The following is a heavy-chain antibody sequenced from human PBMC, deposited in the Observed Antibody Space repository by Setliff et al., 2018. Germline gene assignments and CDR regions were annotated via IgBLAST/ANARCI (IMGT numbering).Heavy chain of an antibody. J-gene: IGHJ6*02. CDR3: AKRTLYCGDYETYYYYGMDV. V-gene: IGHV1-18*01. CDR2: ISAYNGNT. CDR1: GYTFTSYG. Sequence: ASVKVSCKASGYTFTSYGISWVRQAPGQGLEWMGWISAYNGNTNYAQKLQGRVTMTTDTSTSTAYMELRSLRSDDTAVYYCAKRTLYCGDYETYYYYGMDVWGQGTTVTVSS. D-gene: IGHD4-17*01.